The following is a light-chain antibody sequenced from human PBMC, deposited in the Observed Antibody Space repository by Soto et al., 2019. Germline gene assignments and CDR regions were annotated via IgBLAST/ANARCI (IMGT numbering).Light chain of an antibody. CDR3: QQRSNWPLT. J-gene: IGKJ4*01. Sequence: EIVLTQSPATLSLSPGERATLSCRASQSVSSYFAWYQQKPGQAPRLLIYDASNRATGIPDRFSGSGSGTDCTLTSSSLEPEDVAVYYCQQRSNWPLTFGGGTRVEIK. V-gene: IGKV3-11*01. CDR2: DAS. CDR1: QSVSSY.